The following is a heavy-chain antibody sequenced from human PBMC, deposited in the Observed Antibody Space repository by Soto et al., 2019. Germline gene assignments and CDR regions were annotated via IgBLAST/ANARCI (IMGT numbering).Heavy chain of an antibody. CDR3: ARVKFCGGDCPPGYGLDV. CDR1: GFIFSGYY. V-gene: IGHV3-11*05. D-gene: IGHD2-21*02. Sequence: GGSRRLACAACGFIFSGYYMIWLRQAPGKGLEWVSYISSSSSYTNYADSVKGRFTISRDNAKNSLYLQMNSLRAEDTAVYYCARVKFCGGDCPPGYGLDVWGQGTTVTVS. J-gene: IGHJ6*02. CDR2: ISSSSSYT.